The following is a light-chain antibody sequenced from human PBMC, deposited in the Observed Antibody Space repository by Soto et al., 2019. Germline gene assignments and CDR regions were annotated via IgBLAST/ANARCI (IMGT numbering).Light chain of an antibody. CDR1: QGVGNY. CDR3: QQYNDLPIT. V-gene: IGKV1-33*01. J-gene: IGKJ4*01. Sequence: DIQMTQSPSSLSASVGDKVTITCQASQGVGNYLNWYQQKPGKAPKLLIYDASKLEAGVPSRFSGSGSGTDFTLTITSLQPEDTATYYCQQYNDLPITFGGGAKVDIK. CDR2: DAS.